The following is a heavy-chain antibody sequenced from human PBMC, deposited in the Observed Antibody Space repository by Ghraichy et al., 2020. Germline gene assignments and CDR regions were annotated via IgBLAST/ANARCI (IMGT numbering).Heavy chain of an antibody. CDR2: IYYSGST. Sequence: SETLSLTCTVSGGSISSGGYYWSWIRQHPGKGLEWIGYIYYSGSTYYNPSLKSRVTISVDTSKNQFSLKLSSVTAADTAVYYCARDSCDAGTGCLGRGRRMNWFDPWGQGTLVTVSS. V-gene: IGHV4-31*03. D-gene: IGHD6-13*01. CDR3: ARDSCDAGTGCLGRGRRMNWFDP. J-gene: IGHJ5*02. CDR1: GGSISSGGYY.